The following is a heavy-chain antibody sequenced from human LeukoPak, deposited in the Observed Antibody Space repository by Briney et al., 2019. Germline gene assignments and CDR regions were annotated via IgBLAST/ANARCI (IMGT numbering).Heavy chain of an antibody. CDR3: ARGSALSRYTVA. J-gene: IGHJ5*02. V-gene: IGHV1-2*06. D-gene: IGHD4-23*01. CDR1: VYTFTGYY. CDR2: INPNSGGT. Sequence: ASVTVSCKASVYTFTGYYMHWVRQAPAQGLEWMGRINPNSGGTNYAQKFQGRVTMTRDTSISTAYMELSRLRSDDTAVYCCARGSALSRYTVAWGQGTLVTVSS.